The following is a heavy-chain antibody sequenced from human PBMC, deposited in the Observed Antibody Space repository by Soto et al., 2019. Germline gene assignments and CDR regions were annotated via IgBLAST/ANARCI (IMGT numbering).Heavy chain of an antibody. J-gene: IGHJ5*02. CDR1: GYSVTSYW. CDR3: ARHQGRSTSSDSEGWFGP. D-gene: IGHD6-13*01. Sequence: SMKIPSNGSGYSVTSYWISWVRQMPGKGLEWMGRIDPSDSYTNYGPSFQGHVTISADKSISTAYLQWSSLKASDTAMYYCARHQGRSTSSDSEGWFGPSGQGTLVTVSS. CDR2: IDPSDSYT. V-gene: IGHV5-10-1*01.